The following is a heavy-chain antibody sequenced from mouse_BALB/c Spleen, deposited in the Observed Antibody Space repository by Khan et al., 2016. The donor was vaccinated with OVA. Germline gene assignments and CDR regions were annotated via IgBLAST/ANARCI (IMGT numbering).Heavy chain of an antibody. CDR2: IYPGTDNT. D-gene: IGHD3-2*02. V-gene: IGHV1-76*01. Sequence: QVHVKQSGAELVRPGASVKLSCKTSGYIFTSYWIHWVRQRSGQGLEWIARIYPGTDNTYYNEKLKDKATLTADKSSSTAYMQLSRLKSEDSAVYFCAREEALYYFDYWGQGTTLTVSS. CDR1: GYIFTSYW. J-gene: IGHJ2*01. CDR3: AREEALYYFDY.